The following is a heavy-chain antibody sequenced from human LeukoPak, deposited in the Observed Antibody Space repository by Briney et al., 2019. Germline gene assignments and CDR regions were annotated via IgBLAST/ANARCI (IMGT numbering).Heavy chain of an antibody. Sequence: GRSLRLSCAASGFTFSSYGMHWVRQAPGKGLEWVAVIWYDGSNKYYADSVKGRFTISRGNSKNTLYLQMNSLRAEDTAVYYCASSRYYGSGSYYGYDYWGQGTLVTVSS. CDR1: GFTFSSYG. V-gene: IGHV3-33*01. CDR2: IWYDGSNK. J-gene: IGHJ4*02. D-gene: IGHD3-10*01. CDR3: ASSRYYGSGSYYGYDY.